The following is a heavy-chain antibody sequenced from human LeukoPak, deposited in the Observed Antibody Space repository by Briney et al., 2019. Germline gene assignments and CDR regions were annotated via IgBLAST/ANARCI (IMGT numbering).Heavy chain of an antibody. CDR2: ISSSSSYI. Sequence: GGSLRLSCAASGSTFSSYSMNWVRQAPGKGLEWVSSISSSSSYIYYADSVKGRFTISRDNAKNSLYLQMNSLRAEDTAGYYCARVVIWSGSYSLWGQGTLVTVSS. CDR1: GSTFSSYS. V-gene: IGHV3-21*01. J-gene: IGHJ4*02. D-gene: IGHD1-26*01. CDR3: ARVVIWSGSYSL.